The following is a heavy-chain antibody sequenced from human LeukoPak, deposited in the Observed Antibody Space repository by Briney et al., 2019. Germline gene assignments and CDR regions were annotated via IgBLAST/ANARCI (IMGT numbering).Heavy chain of an antibody. CDR3: AKTRWQWTRKYFDF. Sequence: GGSLRLSCSASGFTFSRYAMSWVRQAPGKGLEWISTITVDDVTYYAASVKGRFTISRYNSRNTLSLQMTSLRAEDSAVYYCAKTRWQWTRKYFDFWGQGSLVTVSS. CDR2: ITVDDVT. V-gene: IGHV3-23*01. D-gene: IGHD5-24*01. CDR1: GFTFSRYA. J-gene: IGHJ4*02.